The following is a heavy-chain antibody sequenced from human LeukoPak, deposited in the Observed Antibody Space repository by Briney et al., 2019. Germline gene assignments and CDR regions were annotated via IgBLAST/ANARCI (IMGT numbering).Heavy chain of an antibody. Sequence: SETLSLTCTVSGGSISSSSYYWGWIRQPPGKGLEWIGSIYYSGSTYYNPSLKSRVTISVDTSKNQFSLKLSSVTAADTAVYYCARLILGSYYDFWSGYWEYNWLDPWGQGTLVTVSS. CDR2: IYYSGST. J-gene: IGHJ5*02. CDR1: GGSISSSSYY. CDR3: ARLILGSYYDFWSGYWEYNWLDP. D-gene: IGHD3-3*01. V-gene: IGHV4-39*01.